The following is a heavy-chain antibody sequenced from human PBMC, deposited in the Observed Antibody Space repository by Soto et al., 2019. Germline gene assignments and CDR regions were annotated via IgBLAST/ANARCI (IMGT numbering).Heavy chain of an antibody. Sequence: SVKVSCKASGFTFTSSAVQWVRQARGQRLEWIGWIVVGSGNTNYAQKFQERVTITRDMSTSTAYMELSSLRSEDTAVYYCAADLGAAAAEYNWFDPWGQGTLVTSPQ. J-gene: IGHJ5*02. CDR1: GFTFTSSA. CDR2: IVVGSGNT. V-gene: IGHV1-58*01. CDR3: AADLGAAAAEYNWFDP. D-gene: IGHD6-13*01.